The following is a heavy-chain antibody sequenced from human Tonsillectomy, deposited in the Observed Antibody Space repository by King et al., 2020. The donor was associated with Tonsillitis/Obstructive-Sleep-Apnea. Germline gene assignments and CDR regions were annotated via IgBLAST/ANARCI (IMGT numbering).Heavy chain of an antibody. D-gene: IGHD2-2*01. CDR2: IKSKTNGGTT. J-gene: IGHJ6*03. CDR3: TRDGGYCSSTSCYYYYMDV. V-gene: IGHV3-15*01. Sequence: VQLVESGGGLVKPGGSLRLSCAASGFTFSNAWMSWVRQAPGKGLEWLVRIKSKTNGGTTDYAAPVKGRFTISRDDSKTTLYLQMNSLKTEDTAVYYCTRDGGYCSSTSCYYYYMDVWGKGTTVTVSS. CDR1: GFTFSNAW.